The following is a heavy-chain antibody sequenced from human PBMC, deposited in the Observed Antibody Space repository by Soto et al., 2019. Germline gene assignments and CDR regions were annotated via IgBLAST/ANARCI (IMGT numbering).Heavy chain of an antibody. Sequence: SETLSLTCAVYGGSFSGYYWSWIRQPPGKGLEWIGEINHSGSTNYNPSLKSRVTISVDTSKNQFSLKLSSVTAADTAVYYCARGRRGSSWYYYYYGMDVWGQGTTVTVSS. CDR2: INHSGST. J-gene: IGHJ6*02. CDR3: ARGRRGSSWYYYYYGMDV. CDR1: GGSFSGYY. D-gene: IGHD6-13*01. V-gene: IGHV4-34*01.